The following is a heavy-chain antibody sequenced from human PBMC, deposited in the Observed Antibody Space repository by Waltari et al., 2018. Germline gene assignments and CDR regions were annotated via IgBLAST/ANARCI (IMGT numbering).Heavy chain of an antibody. V-gene: IGHV4-59*01. CDR2: IYYSGRT. CDR3: ARVNDYGDYFDY. D-gene: IGHD4-17*01. Sequence: QVQLQESGPGLVKPSETLSLTCTVSGGSISSYYWSWIRQPPGKGLEWIGYIYYSGRTNYNPSLKSRVTISVDTSKNQFSLKLSSVTAADTAVYYCARVNDYGDYFDYWGQGTLVTVSS. CDR1: GGSISSYY. J-gene: IGHJ4*02.